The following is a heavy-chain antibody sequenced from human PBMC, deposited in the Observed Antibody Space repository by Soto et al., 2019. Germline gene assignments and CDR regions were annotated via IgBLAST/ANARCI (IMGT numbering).Heavy chain of an antibody. Sequence: GGSLRVSCAASGFTFTTYILTWVRQAPGKGLEWVASIGSSSNYIYYADSVKGRFTISRDNAKNSLFLQMNSLRAEDTAVYYCATLTYCSSASCPNYYYVMDVWGQGTTVTVSS. CDR1: GFTFTTYI. CDR3: ATLTYCSSASCPNYYYVMDV. CDR2: IGSSSNYI. J-gene: IGHJ6*02. D-gene: IGHD2-2*01. V-gene: IGHV3-21*06.